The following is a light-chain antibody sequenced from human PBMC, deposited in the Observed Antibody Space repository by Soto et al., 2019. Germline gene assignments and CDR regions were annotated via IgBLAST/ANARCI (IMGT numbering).Light chain of an antibody. CDR3: QQRSNWPIT. Sequence: EIVLTHSPATLSLSPGESATLSCRATRSVSSYLAWYQQKPGQAPRLLIYDASSRPPDIPARFSGSGSGTDFTLTISSLEPEDFALYYCQQRSNWPITFGQGTRLEIK. CDR1: RSVSSY. J-gene: IGKJ5*01. CDR2: DAS. V-gene: IGKV3-11*01.